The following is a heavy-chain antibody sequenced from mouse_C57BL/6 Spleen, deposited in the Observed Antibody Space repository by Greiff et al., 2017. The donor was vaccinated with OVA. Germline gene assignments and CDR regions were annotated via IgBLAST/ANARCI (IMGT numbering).Heavy chain of an antibody. D-gene: IGHD2-1*01. CDR2: IDPETGGT. V-gene: IGHV1-15*01. Sequence: VQLQPSGAELVGPGASVTLSCKASGYTFTDYEMHWVKPTPVHGLEWIGAIDPETGGTAYNQKFKGKAILTADKSSSTAYMELRSLTSEDSAVYYCTRWDYGNYSAYWGQGTLVTVSA. CDR3: TRWDYGNYSAY. J-gene: IGHJ3*01. CDR1: GYTFTDYE.